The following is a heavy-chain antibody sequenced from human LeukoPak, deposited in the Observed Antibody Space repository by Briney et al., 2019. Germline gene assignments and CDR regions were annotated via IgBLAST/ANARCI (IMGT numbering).Heavy chain of an antibody. Sequence: PGGPLRLSCAASGFTFSSYGMHWVRQAPGKGLEWVAVIWYDGSNKYYADSVKGRFTISRDNSKNTLYLQMNSLRAEDTAVYYCAKAPFSSQFTYFDYWGQGTLVTVSS. CDR3: AKAPFSSQFTYFDY. D-gene: IGHD5-24*01. V-gene: IGHV3-33*06. CDR1: GFTFSSYG. CDR2: IWYDGSNK. J-gene: IGHJ4*02.